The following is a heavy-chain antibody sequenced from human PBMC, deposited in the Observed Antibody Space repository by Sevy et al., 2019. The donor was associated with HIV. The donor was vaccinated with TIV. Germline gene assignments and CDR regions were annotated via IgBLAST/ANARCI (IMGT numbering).Heavy chain of an antibody. CDR2: IKQDGSEQ. CDR1: GFSFSSYW. V-gene: IGHV3-7*01. D-gene: IGHD2-21*02. J-gene: IGHJ4*02. Sequence: GGSLRLSCAASGFSFSSYWMSWVRQAPGKGLEWVANIKQDGSEQYYVDSVKGRFTISRDNAKNSLDLQMNSLRAEDTALYYCATDLFSVTNFWGQGTLVTVSS. CDR3: ATDLFSVTNF.